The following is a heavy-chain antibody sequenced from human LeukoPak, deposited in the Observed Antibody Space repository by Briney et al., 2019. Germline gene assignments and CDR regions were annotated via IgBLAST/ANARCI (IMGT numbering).Heavy chain of an antibody. Sequence: GGSLRLSCAASGFTFSSYGMHWVRQAPGKGLEWAAVILNDGSNKYYADSVKGRFTISRDNSKSALYLQMNSLRAEDTAVYYCARSRSGGSLLGYWGQGTLVTVSS. D-gene: IGHD2-15*01. CDR1: GFTFSSYG. CDR2: ILNDGSNK. V-gene: IGHV3-30*03. CDR3: ARSRSGGSLLGY. J-gene: IGHJ4*02.